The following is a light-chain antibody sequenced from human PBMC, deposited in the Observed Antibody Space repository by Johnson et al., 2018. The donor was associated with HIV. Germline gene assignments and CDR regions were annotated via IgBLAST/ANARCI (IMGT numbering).Light chain of an antibody. J-gene: IGLJ1*01. V-gene: IGLV1-51*01. Sequence: QSVLTQPPSVSAAPGQKVTISCSGSSSNIGNYAISWYQQLPGTAPKLLIYDNNKRPSGIPDRFSGSKSGTSATLGITGLQTGDEADYYCGKWDSSLGAYVLGTGTKVTVL. CDR1: SSNIGNYA. CDR2: DNN. CDR3: GKWDSSLGAYV.